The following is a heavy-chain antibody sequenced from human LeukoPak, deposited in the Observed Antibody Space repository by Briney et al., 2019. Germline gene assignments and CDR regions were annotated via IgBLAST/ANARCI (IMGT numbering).Heavy chain of an antibody. J-gene: IGHJ4*02. CDR1: GGPIRSGDFY. Sequence: TLSLTCTVSGGPIRSGDFYWSWVRQPPGKALEWLAHIDWADDKYYSTSLKTRLTISKDTSRNQVVLTMTNMDPVDTATYYCARGTRNSGSYYFDYWGQGTLVTVSS. D-gene: IGHD1-26*01. CDR3: ARGTRNSGSYYFDY. V-gene: IGHV2-70*18. CDR2: IDWADDK.